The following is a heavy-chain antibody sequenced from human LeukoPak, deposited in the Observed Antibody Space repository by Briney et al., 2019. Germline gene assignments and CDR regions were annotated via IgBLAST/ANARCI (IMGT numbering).Heavy chain of an antibody. V-gene: IGHV1-69*01. J-gene: IGHJ5*02. CDR3: ARAPITMIVVVMPRADGFDP. CDR2: IIPIFGTA. D-gene: IGHD3-22*01. CDR1: GGTFSSYA. Sequence: GSSVKVSCKASGGTFSSYAISWVRQAPGQGLEWMGGIIPIFGTANYAQKFQGRVTITADESTSTAYMELSSLRSEDTAVYYCARAPITMIVVVMPRADGFDPWGQGTLVTVSS.